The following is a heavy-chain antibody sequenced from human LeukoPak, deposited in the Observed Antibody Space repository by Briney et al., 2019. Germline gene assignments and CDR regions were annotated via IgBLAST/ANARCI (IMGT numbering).Heavy chain of an antibody. V-gene: IGHV3-13*01. CDR3: ARLGYYYDSSGYDYYFDY. Sequence: PGGSLRLSCAASGFTFSSYDMHWVRQATGKGLEWVSAIGTAGDTYYPGSVKGRFTISRENAKNSLYLQMNSLRAGDTAVYYCARLGYYYDSSGYDYYFDYWGQRTLVTVSS. CDR2: IGTAGDT. J-gene: IGHJ4*02. D-gene: IGHD3-22*01. CDR1: GFTFSSYD.